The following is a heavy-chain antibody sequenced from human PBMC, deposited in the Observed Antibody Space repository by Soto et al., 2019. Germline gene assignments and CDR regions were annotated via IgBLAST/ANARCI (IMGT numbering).Heavy chain of an antibody. J-gene: IGHJ6*02. Sequence: QVQLVQSGAEVKKPGASVKVSCKASGYTFTSYYMHWVRQAPGQGLEWMGIINPSGGSTSYAQKFQGSVTMTRDTSTSTVYMELSSLRSEDTAVYYCARVCSSGYDNCYYYYGMDVWGQGTTVTVSS. CDR1: GYTFTSYY. D-gene: IGHD5-12*01. V-gene: IGHV1-46*01. CDR2: INPSGGST. CDR3: ARVCSSGYDNCYYYYGMDV.